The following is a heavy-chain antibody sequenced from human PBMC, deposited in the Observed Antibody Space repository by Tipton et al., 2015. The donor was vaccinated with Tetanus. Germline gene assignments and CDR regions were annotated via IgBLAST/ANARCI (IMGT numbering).Heavy chain of an antibody. CDR2: INHSGST. J-gene: IGHJ1*01. CDR1: GGSFSGYY. Sequence: LSLTCAVYGGSFSGYYWSWIRQPPGKGLEWIGEINHSGSTNYNPSLKSRVTISVDTSKNQFSLKLSSVTAADTAVYYCVANDGGLEHGQHWGQGTLVTVSS. D-gene: IGHD2-8*01. V-gene: IGHV4-34*01. CDR3: VANDGGLEHGQH.